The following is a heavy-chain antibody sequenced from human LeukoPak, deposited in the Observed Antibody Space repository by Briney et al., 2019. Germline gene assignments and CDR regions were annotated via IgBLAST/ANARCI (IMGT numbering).Heavy chain of an antibody. Sequence: SETLSLTCAVYGGSFSGYYWSWIRQPPGKGLEWIGEINHSGSTNYNPSLKSRVTISVDTSKNQFSLKLSSVTAADTAVYYCARDAGGAFGNYVNYFDYWGQGTLVTVSS. CDR2: INHSGST. J-gene: IGHJ4*02. D-gene: IGHD4-11*01. CDR1: GGSFSGYY. V-gene: IGHV4-34*01. CDR3: ARDAGGAFGNYVNYFDY.